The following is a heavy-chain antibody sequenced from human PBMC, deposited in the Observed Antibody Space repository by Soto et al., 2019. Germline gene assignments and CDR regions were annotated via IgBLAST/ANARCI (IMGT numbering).Heavy chain of an antibody. D-gene: IGHD2-8*01. Sequence: ASVKVSCKASGYTFTSYGISWVRQAPGQGLEWMGWINAYNGNTKYSQKFQGRVTITRDTSASTAYMELSSLRSEDTAVYYCARSLGYCTNGVCPMDAWGQGTTVTVSS. CDR3: ARSLGYCTNGVCPMDA. CDR1: GYTFTSYG. CDR2: INAYNGNT. V-gene: IGHV1-18*01. J-gene: IGHJ6*02.